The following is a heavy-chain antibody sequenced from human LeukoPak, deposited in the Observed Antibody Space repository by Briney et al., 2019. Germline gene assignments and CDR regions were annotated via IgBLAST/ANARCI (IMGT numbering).Heavy chain of an antibody. CDR3: ARHGGAAAAIDY. Sequence: SETLSLTCTVSGGFVSSRSYFWGWIRQPPGKGPEWIGSIYYSGTTYYNPSLKSRITISVDTSKNQFSLKLSSVTAADTAVYYCARHGGAAAAIDYWGQGTLVTVSS. D-gene: IGHD6-13*01. J-gene: IGHJ4*02. CDR1: GGFVSSRSYF. CDR2: IYYSGTT. V-gene: IGHV4-39*01.